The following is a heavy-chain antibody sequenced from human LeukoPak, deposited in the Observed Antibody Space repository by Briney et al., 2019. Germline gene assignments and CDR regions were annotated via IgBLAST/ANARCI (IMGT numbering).Heavy chain of an antibody. V-gene: IGHV3-23*01. J-gene: IGHJ5*02. CDR3: AKDLSGTYLNWFDP. CDR1: GFTFSNYD. CDR2: ISGGGGST. Sequence: PGGSLRLSCAASGFTFSNYDMSWVRQAPGKGLEWVSAISGGGGSTNYADSVKGRFTISRDNSKNTLYLQMNSLRAEDTAVYYCAKDLSGTYLNWFDPWGQGTLVTVSS. D-gene: IGHD1-26*01.